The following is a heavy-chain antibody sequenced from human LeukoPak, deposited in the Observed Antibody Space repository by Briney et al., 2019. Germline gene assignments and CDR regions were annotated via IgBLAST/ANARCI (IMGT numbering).Heavy chain of an antibody. V-gene: IGHV1-18*01. CDR1: GYTFTSYG. D-gene: IGHD3-10*01. J-gene: IGHJ5*02. Sequence: ASVKVSCKASGYTFTSYGISWVRQAPGQGLEWMGWISAYNGNTNYAQKLQGRVTMTTDTSTSTAYMELRSLRSDDTTVYYCASEESGYYYGSGSSNWFDPWGQGTLVTVSS. CDR2: ISAYNGNT. CDR3: ASEESGYYYGSGSSNWFDP.